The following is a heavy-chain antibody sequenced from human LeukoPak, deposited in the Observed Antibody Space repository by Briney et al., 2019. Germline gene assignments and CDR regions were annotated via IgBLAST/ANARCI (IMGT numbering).Heavy chain of an antibody. D-gene: IGHD5-12*01. J-gene: IGHJ4*02. CDR1: GYSFTNHD. CDR3: ARNSGLADC. Sequence: ASVKVSCKASGYSFTNHDISWVRQATGQGLEWMGWMNPNSGNTGYAEKLQGRVTMTRDTSITTAYMELSSLRSEDTAVYYCARNSGLADCWGQGTLVTVSS. V-gene: IGHV1-8*01. CDR2: MNPNSGNT.